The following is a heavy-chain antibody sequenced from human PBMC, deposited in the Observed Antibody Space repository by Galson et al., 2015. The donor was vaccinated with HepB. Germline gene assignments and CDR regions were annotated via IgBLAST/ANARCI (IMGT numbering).Heavy chain of an antibody. CDR1: GYTFTSYY. V-gene: IGHV1-46*01. D-gene: IGHD3-10*01. J-gene: IGHJ6*02. Sequence: SVKVSCKASGYTFTSYYMHWVRQAPGQGLEWMGIINPSGGSTSYAQKFQGRVTMTRDTSTSTAYLQWSSLKASDTAMYYCAREIMVRGVIHAYYYGMDVWGQGTTVTVSS. CDR3: AREIMVRGVIHAYYYGMDV. CDR2: INPSGGST.